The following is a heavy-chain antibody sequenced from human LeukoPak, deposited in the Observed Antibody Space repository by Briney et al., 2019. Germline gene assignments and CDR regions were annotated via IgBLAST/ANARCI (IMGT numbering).Heavy chain of an antibody. V-gene: IGHV3-7*01. J-gene: IGHJ4*02. CDR2: IKQDGSEK. CDR1: GFTFSSYW. D-gene: IGHD3-22*01. CDR3: ARVDVYYDRSGYFGLNY. Sequence: PGGSLRLSCAASGFTFSSYWMSWVRQAPGKGLEWVAKIKQDGSEKYYVDSVKGRFTISRDNAKNSLYLQMNSLRAEDTAVYYCARVDVYYDRSGYFGLNYWGQGTLVTVSS.